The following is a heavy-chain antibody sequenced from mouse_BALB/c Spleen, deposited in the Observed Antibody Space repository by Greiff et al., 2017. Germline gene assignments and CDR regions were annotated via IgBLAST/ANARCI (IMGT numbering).Heavy chain of an antibody. V-gene: IGHV5-12-2*01. Sequence: EVQLQESGGGLVQPGGSLKLSCAASGFTFSSYTMSWVRQTPEKRLEWVAYISNGGGSTYYPDTVKGRFTISRDNAKNTLYLQMSSLKSEDTAMYYCARLALLRGYFDVWGAGTTVTVSS. CDR1: GFTFSSYT. CDR3: ARLALLRGYFDV. CDR2: ISNGGGST. J-gene: IGHJ1*01. D-gene: IGHD1-2*01.